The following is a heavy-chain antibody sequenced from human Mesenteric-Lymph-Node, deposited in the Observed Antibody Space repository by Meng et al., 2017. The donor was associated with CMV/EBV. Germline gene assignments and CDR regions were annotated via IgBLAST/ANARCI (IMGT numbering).Heavy chain of an antibody. CDR2: IGYDGSNE. V-gene: IGHV3-30*02. CDR1: GFRFSSFG. D-gene: IGHD4-11*01. CDR3: ARGGDLQSNLDY. Sequence: GESLKISCAAFGFRFSSFGMHWVRQAPGRGLEWVAFIGYDGSNENYADAVKGRVTISRDNSKNTLYLQMSSLRTEDTAVYYCARGGDLQSNLDYWGQGTLVTVSS. J-gene: IGHJ4*02.